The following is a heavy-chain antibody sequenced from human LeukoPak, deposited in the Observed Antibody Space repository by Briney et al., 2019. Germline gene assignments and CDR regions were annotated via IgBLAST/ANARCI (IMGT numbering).Heavy chain of an antibody. CDR3: ARGRRGYGSGSYYTDY. J-gene: IGHJ4*02. CDR2: IKQDGSEK. D-gene: IGHD3-10*01. Sequence: GGSLRLSCAASGFTFSSYWMSWVRQAPGKGLEWVANIKQDGSEKYYVDSVKGRFTISRDNAKNSLYLQMNSLRAEDTAVYYCARGRRGYGSGSYYTDYWGQGTLVTVSS. CDR1: GFTFSSYW. V-gene: IGHV3-7*01.